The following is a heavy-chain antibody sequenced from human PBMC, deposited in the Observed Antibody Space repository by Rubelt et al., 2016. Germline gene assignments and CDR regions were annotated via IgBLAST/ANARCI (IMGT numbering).Heavy chain of an antibody. CDR2: TSAYNGNT. CDR3: MIWFGEK. D-gene: IGHD3-10*01. V-gene: IGHV1-18*04. CDR1: GYTFSTYG. Sequence: QVQLVQSGAEVKKPGASVKVSCKASGYTFSTYGISWVRPAPGQGLEWMGWTSAYNGNTNYAQKLQGRVTMTTDTATSTAYMELRSLGSDDTGVYYCMIWFGEKWGQGTQVTVSS. J-gene: IGHJ4*02.